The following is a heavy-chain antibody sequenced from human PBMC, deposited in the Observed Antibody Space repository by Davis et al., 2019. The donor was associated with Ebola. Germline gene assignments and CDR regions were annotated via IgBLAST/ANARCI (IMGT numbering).Heavy chain of an antibody. Sequence: SETLSLTCAVSGGSISSGGYYWSWVRQFPGKGLEWLGYISYSGYTNYNPSLKSRVTISIDTSKKQFSLKVSSVTAADTAVYFCTRSVTSTAWFDSWGQGTPVTVSS. V-gene: IGHV4-61*08. J-gene: IGHJ5*01. CDR3: TRSVTSTAWFDS. CDR2: ISYSGYT. D-gene: IGHD5/OR15-5a*01. CDR1: GGSISSGGYY.